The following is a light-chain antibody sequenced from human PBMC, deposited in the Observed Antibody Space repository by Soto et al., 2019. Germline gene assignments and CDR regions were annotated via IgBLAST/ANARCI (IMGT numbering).Light chain of an antibody. CDR3: SSSAGSNNPFV. J-gene: IGLJ1*01. Sequence: QSALTQPPSASGSPGQSVTISCTGTNSDVGGYNYVSWYQQHPGKAPKLMIYHVSKRPSGVPDRFSGSKSGNTASLTVSGLQAEDEADYYCSSSAGSNNPFVFGTGTKLTVL. V-gene: IGLV2-8*01. CDR2: HVS. CDR1: NSDVGGYNY.